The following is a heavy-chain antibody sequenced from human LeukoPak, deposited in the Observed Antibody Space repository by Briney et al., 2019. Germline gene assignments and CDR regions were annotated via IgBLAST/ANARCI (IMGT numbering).Heavy chain of an antibody. CDR3: ARDGGNRFGYYGMDV. Sequence: GGSLRLSCAASGFSFSSHAMTWVRQAPGKGLEWVAVIWYDGSNKYYADSVKGRFTISRDNSKNTLYLQMNSLRAEDTAVYYCARDGGNRFGYYGMDVWGQGTTVTVSS. CDR2: IWYDGSNK. CDR1: GFSFSSHA. J-gene: IGHJ6*02. V-gene: IGHV3-33*08. D-gene: IGHD4-23*01.